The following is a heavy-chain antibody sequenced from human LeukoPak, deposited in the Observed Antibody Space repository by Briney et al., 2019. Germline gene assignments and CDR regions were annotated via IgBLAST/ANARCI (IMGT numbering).Heavy chain of an antibody. V-gene: IGHV3-23*01. CDR3: AKNYGGGATMLDY. D-gene: IGHD1-26*01. CDR1: GFTFRSYA. J-gene: IGHJ4*02. Sequence: GGSLRLSCTASGFTFRSYAMNWVRQAPGRGLEWVSVISLNDGSTYYADSVKGRFTLSRDNSKNTVFLQMNSLRAEDTAVYYCAKNYGGGATMLDYWGQGTLVTVSS. CDR2: ISLNDGST.